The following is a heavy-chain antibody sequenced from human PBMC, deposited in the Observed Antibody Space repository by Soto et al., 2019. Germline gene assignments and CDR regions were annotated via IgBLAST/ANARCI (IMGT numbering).Heavy chain of an antibody. D-gene: IGHD2-21*02. CDR2: IPQEGSDG. CDR3: ARDQLILPAHDFFYGSDV. J-gene: IGHJ6*02. V-gene: IGHV3-7*03. CDR1: GFTLSMYS. Sequence: VQLMKSGGGLVQPGESLRLSCEVSGFTLSMYSMTWVRQAPGKGLEWVAKIPQEGSDGHYVDSVKGRFTISRDNAKNSVYLQMNSLRAEDTAVYYCARDQLILPAHDFFYGSDVWGQGAKVTVSS.